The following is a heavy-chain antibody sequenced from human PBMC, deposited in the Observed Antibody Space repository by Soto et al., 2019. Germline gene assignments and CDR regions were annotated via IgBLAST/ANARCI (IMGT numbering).Heavy chain of an antibody. CDR2: INHSGST. CDR1: GGSFSGYY. CDR3: ARGPLHYGYVWGSEIPDAFDI. D-gene: IGHD3-16*01. V-gene: IGHV4-34*01. J-gene: IGHJ3*02. Sequence: QVQLQQWGAGLLKPSETLSLTCAVYGGSFSGYYWSWIRQPPGKGLEWIGEINHSGSTNYNPSLSSRVTISVDTSQHQFSLKLSSVTAADTAVYYCARGPLHYGYVWGSEIPDAFDIWGQGTMVTVSS.